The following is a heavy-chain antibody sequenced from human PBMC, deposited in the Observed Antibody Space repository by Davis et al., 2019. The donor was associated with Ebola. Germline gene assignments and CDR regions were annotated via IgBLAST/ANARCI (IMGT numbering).Heavy chain of an antibody. CDR3: ARGAYYTGPDY. CDR2: INAGNDNT. D-gene: IGHD3-10*01. V-gene: IGHV1-3*01. J-gene: IGHJ4*02. CDR1: GYTFTSYV. Sequence: ASVKVSCQASGYTFTSYVMHWVRQAPGQRLEWVGWINAGNDNTKYSQKFQGRVTITRDTSASTAYMELSSLRSEDTAVYYCARGAYYTGPDYWGQGTLVTVSS.